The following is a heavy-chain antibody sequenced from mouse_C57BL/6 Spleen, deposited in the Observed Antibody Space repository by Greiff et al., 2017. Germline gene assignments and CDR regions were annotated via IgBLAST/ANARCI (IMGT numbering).Heavy chain of an antibody. Sequence: VQLQQSGPELVKPGASVKISCKASGYSFTGYYMNWVKQSPEKSLEWIGEINPSTGGTTYNQKFKAKATLTVDKSSSTAYMQLKSLTSEDSAVXYCARRDPEAFAYWGQGTLVTVSA. CDR3: ARRDPEAFAY. V-gene: IGHV1-42*01. CDR1: GYSFTGYY. CDR2: INPSTGGT. D-gene: IGHD3-2*02. J-gene: IGHJ3*01.